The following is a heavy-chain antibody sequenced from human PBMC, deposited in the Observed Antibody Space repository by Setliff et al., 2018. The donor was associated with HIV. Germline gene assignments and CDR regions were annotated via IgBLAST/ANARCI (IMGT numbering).Heavy chain of an antibody. V-gene: IGHV4-34*01. Sequence: SETLSLTCAVYGGSFSGYYWSWIRQPPGKGLEWIGEINHSGSTNYNPSLKSRVTISVDTSKNQFSLKLSSVTAADTAVYYCARGFPDTVSTQGLDSWGQGTLVTVSS. CDR1: GGSFSGYY. D-gene: IGHD5-12*01. CDR2: INHSGST. CDR3: ARGFPDTVSTQGLDS. J-gene: IGHJ5*01.